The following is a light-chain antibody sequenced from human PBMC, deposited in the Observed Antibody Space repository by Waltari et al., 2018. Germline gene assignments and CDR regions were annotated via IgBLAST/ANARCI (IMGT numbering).Light chain of an antibody. CDR2: DGS. CDR3: QVWDPSTDHVL. J-gene: IGLJ2*01. CDR1: NIGSES. V-gene: IGLV3-21*02. Sequence: SYVLTQPPSVSVAPGQTASIACGGDNIGSESVQWYQQKPGQAPVMVLFDGSDRPLGFPVRISGSKSGNTATLTISGIEAGDEAAYYCQVWDPSTDHVLFGGGTKLTVL.